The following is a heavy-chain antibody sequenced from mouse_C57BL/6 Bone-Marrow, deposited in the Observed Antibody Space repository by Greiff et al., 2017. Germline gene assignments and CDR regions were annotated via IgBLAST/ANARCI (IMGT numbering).Heavy chain of an antibody. J-gene: IGHJ2*01. CDR3: TTTWDDY. Sequence: EVQLQQSGAELVRPGASVKLSCTASGFNIKDDYMHWVKQRPEQGLEWIGWIDPENGDTEYAPKFQGKATITADTSSNTAYLQLSSLTSEDTAVYYCTTTWDDYWGQGTTLTVSS. CDR1: GFNIKDDY. V-gene: IGHV14-4*01. D-gene: IGHD4-1*01. CDR2: IDPENGDT.